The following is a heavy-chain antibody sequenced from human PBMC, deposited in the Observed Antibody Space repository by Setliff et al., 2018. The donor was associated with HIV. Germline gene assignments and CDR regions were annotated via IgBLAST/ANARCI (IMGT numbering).Heavy chain of an antibody. CDR1: GFPFSSYA. V-gene: IGHV3-23*01. Sequence: PGGSLRLSCGAFGFPFSSYAMSWVRQAPGKGLEWVSTIHDTDGGTYYTDSVKGRFTIGRDNSKNTLFLQMSSLRPEDTAIYHCAKTLERKWEAFDGWGQGALVTVSS. CDR2: IHDTDGGT. D-gene: IGHD1-26*01. CDR3: AKTLERKWEAFDG. J-gene: IGHJ4*02.